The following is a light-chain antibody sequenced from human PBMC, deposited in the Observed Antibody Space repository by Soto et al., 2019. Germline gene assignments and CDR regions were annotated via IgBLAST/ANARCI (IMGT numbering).Light chain of an antibody. CDR1: SSDVGGYNF. V-gene: IGLV2-11*01. J-gene: IGLJ1*01. CDR2: DVS. Sequence: QSALTQRRSVSGSPGQSVTISCTGTSSDVGGYNFVSWYQHHPGKAPKLMIYDVSKRPSGVPDRFSGSKSGNTASLTISGLQAEDEADYFCCSYAGSYTWVFGTGTKLTVL. CDR3: CSYAGSYTWV.